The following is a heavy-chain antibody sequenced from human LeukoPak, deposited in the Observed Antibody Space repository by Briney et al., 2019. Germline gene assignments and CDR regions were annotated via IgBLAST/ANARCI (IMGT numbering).Heavy chain of an antibody. Sequence: ASVKVSCKASGYTFTSYGISWVRQAPGQGPEWMGWISTYNGNTNYAQKFEGRVTMSTDTSTSTVYLELRSLGSDDAAVYYCAREGSDCSGGSCYSVYYFDYWGQGALVTVSS. CDR3: AREGSDCSGGSCYSVYYFDY. J-gene: IGHJ4*02. CDR1: GYTFTSYG. D-gene: IGHD2-15*01. V-gene: IGHV1-18*01. CDR2: ISTYNGNT.